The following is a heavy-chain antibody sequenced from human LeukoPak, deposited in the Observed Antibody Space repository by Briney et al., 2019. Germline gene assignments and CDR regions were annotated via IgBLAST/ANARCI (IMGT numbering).Heavy chain of an antibody. CDR3: AAISSGWYEDY. V-gene: IGHV1-58*02. D-gene: IGHD6-19*01. CDR2: IVVGSGNT. CDR1: GFTFTSSA. J-gene: IGHJ4*02. Sequence: ASVKVSCKASGFTFTSSAMQWVRQARGQRLEWIGWIVVGSGNTNYAQKFQERVTITRDMSTSTAYMELSSLRSGDTAVYYCAAISSGWYEDYWGQGTLVTVSS.